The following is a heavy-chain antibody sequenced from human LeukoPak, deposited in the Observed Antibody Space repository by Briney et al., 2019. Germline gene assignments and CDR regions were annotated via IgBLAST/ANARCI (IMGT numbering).Heavy chain of an antibody. J-gene: IGHJ4*02. CDR3: ARGNDTQYSSPGYHFDY. V-gene: IGHV4-4*07. Sequence: PSETLSLTCTVSGGSIRGYSWSWIRQPAGKGMEWIGRIYTSGDTDYSPSFKSLITMSVDTSKNQLSLNLNSVTAADTAVYYCARGNDTQYSSPGYHFDYWGQGTLVTVSS. CDR1: GGSIRGYS. D-gene: IGHD6-6*01. CDR2: IYTSGDT.